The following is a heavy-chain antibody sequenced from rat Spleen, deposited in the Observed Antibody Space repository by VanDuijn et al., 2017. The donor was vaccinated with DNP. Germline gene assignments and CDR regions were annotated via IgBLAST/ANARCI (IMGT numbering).Heavy chain of an antibody. J-gene: IGHJ2*01. CDR3: TTDFERGY. Sequence: EVQLLESGGGLVQPGRSLKLSCAASGFTFSGFNMAWVRQSPKKGLEWVATIIYDGSRTYYRDSVKGRFTISRDNAKSTLYLQMDSLRSEDTATYYCTTDFERGYWGQGVMVTVSS. CDR1: GFTFSGFN. V-gene: IGHV5S10*01. CDR2: IIYDGSRT. D-gene: IGHD1-11*01.